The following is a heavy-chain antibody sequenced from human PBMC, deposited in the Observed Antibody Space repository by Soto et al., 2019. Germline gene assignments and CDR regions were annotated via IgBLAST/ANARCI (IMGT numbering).Heavy chain of an antibody. CDR2: IRSKAYGGTT. V-gene: IGHV3-49*03. Sequence: PGGSLRLSCTASGFTFGDYAMSWFRQAPGKGLEWVGFIRSKAYGGTTEYAASVKGRFTISRDDSKSIAYLQMNSLKTEDTAVYYCTRGIVVVVAATLGGDAIDIWGQGTMVTVSS. CDR3: TRGIVVVVAATLGGDAIDI. D-gene: IGHD2-15*01. CDR1: GFTFGDYA. J-gene: IGHJ3*02.